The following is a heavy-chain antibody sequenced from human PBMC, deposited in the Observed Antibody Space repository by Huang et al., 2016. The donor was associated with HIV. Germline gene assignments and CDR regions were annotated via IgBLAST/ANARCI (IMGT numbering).Heavy chain of an antibody. J-gene: IGHJ3*01. CDR2: INSTRGVS. CDR1: GYTFTNYD. Sequence: QVQLVQSGAEVKKPGASVKVSCKASGYTFTNYDINWVRQATGQGLEWMSWINSTRGVSDSAQKFQARVTISRNTSIDTVYMELSSLRSEDTAVYYCARTVVTGGALHLWGQGTMVTVSA. D-gene: IGHD2-15*01. CDR3: ARTVVTGGALHL. V-gene: IGHV1-8*03.